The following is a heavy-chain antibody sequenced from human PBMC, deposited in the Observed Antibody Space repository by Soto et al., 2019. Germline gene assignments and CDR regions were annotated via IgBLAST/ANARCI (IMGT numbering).Heavy chain of an antibody. CDR2: IYYSGST. CDR3: AREGGDQGGSWFDP. J-gene: IGHJ5*02. D-gene: IGHD3-16*01. Sequence: QVQLQESGPGLVKPSQTLSLTCTVSGGSISSGGYYWSWIRQHPGKGLEWIGYIYYSGSTYYNPSLKSRATRSLDTSKNQFSLKESAVTAADTAVYYCAREGGDQGGSWFDPWGQGTLVTVSS. CDR1: GGSISSGGYY. V-gene: IGHV4-31*03.